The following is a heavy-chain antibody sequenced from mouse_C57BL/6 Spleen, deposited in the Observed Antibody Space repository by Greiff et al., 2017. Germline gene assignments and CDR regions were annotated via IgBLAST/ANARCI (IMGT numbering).Heavy chain of an antibody. CDR3: ARGDLYYAMDY. D-gene: IGHD3-3*01. J-gene: IGHJ4*01. Sequence: VNVVESGAELVRPGTSVKMSCKASGYTFPNYWIGWAKQRPGHGLEWIGDIYPGGGYTNYNEKFKGKATLTADKSSSTAYMQFSSLTSEDSAIYYCARGDLYYAMDYWGQGTSVTVSS. CDR1: GYTFPNYW. V-gene: IGHV1-63*01. CDR2: IYPGGGYT.